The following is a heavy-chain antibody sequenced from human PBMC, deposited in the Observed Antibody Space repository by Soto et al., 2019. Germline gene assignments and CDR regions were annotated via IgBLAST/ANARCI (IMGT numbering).Heavy chain of an antibody. CDR1: GGSVSSGSYY. CDR2: IYYSGST. J-gene: IGHJ4*02. CDR3: ARSYDFWSGLIDY. D-gene: IGHD3-3*01. Sequence: SETLSLTCTVSGGSVSSGSYYWSWIRQPPGKGLEWIGYIYYSGSTNYNPSLKSRVTISVDRSKNQFSLKLSSVTAADTAGYYCARSYDFWSGLIDYWGQGTLVTVSS. V-gene: IGHV4-61*01.